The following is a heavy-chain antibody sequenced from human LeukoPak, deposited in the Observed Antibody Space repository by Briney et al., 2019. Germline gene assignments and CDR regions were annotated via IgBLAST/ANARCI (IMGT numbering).Heavy chain of an antibody. D-gene: IGHD2-2*01. CDR3: ARGGGPAAIYYYYMDV. CDR1: GYTFNSYD. V-gene: IGHV1-8*01. Sequence: ASVNVSCKASGYTFNSYDINWVRQATGQGLEWMGWMNPNSGNTGYAQKFQGRVTMTRNTSISTAYMELSSLRSEDTAVYYCARGGGPAAIYYYYMDVWGKGTTVTVSS. CDR2: MNPNSGNT. J-gene: IGHJ6*03.